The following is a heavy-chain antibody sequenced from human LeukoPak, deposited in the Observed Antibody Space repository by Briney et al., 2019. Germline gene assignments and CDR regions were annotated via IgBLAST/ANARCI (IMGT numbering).Heavy chain of an antibody. CDR3: ARPHTVLYNWFDP. D-gene: IGHD4-11*01. Sequence: ASVKVSCKASGYTFTGYYMHWVRQAPGQGLEWMGRINPNSGGTNYAQKFQGRVTMTRDTSMSTAYMELSRLRHDDTAVYYCARPHTVLYNWFDPWGQGTPVTVSS. V-gene: IGHV1-2*06. CDR1: GYTFTGYY. CDR2: INPNSGGT. J-gene: IGHJ5*02.